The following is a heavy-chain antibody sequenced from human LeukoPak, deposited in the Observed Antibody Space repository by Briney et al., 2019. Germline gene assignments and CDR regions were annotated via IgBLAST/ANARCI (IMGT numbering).Heavy chain of an antibody. J-gene: IGHJ4*02. D-gene: IGHD7-27*01. Sequence: SETLSLTCTVSGGSISSYYWSWIRQPAGKGLEWIGRIYSSGSTNYRPSLKSRVTMSVDTSKNQFSLKLSYVTAADTAVYYCARRPTGDPKFDYWGQGTLVTVSS. CDR3: ARRPTGDPKFDY. CDR1: GGSISSYY. CDR2: IYSSGST. V-gene: IGHV4-4*07.